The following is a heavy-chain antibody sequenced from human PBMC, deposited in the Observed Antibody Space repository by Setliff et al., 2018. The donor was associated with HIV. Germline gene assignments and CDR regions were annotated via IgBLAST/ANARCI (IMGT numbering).Heavy chain of an antibody. J-gene: IGHJ4*02. CDR2: IHSGDRT. Sequence: GGSLRLSCAVSGLSVSTDFMIWVRQAPGKGLEWVSMIHSGDRTFYADSVKGRFIISRDTSKNTLFLQMSSLRVEDTAVYHCARRDYWSQGTLVTVSS. CDR1: GLSVSTDF. CDR3: ARRDY. V-gene: IGHV3-53*01.